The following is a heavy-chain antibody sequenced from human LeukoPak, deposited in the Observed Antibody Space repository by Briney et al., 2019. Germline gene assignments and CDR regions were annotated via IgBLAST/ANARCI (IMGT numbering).Heavy chain of an antibody. J-gene: IGHJ6*03. CDR1: GFTFSSYTFSTYA. D-gene: IGHD2-15*01. Sequence: GGSLRLSCAASGFTFSSYTFSTYAMSWVRQAPGKGLEWVSSVSGSGVSTYYADSVKGRFTISRDNSKNTLYLQMNGLRAEDTAVYYCAKGVEDSGIYYYYYMDVWGKGTTVTVSS. CDR3: AKGVEDSGIYYYYYMDV. V-gene: IGHV3-23*01. CDR2: VSGSGVST.